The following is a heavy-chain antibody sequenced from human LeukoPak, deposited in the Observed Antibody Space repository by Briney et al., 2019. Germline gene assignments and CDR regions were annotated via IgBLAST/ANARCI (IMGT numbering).Heavy chain of an antibody. CDR1: GFTFSSYS. CDR2: ISSSSSTI. J-gene: IGHJ4*02. CDR3: ARGFFGTTVTTPDY. D-gene: IGHD4-17*01. V-gene: IGHV3-48*04. Sequence: GGSLRLSCAASGFTFSSYSMNWVRQAPGKGLEWVSYISSSSSTIYYADSVKGRFTISRDHAKNSLYLQMNSLRAEDTAVYYCARGFFGTTVTTPDYWGQGTLVTVSS.